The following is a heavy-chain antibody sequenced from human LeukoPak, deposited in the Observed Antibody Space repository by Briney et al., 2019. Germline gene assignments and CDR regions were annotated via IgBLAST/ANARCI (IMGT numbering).Heavy chain of an antibody. CDR3: ARAFTMIDPFDY. V-gene: IGHV1-69*01. CDR2: IIPIFGRA. Sequence: GSSVKVSCKASGGTFSSLTINWVRQAPGQGLEWMGGIIPIFGRANYAQKFQGRVTITADDSTSTAYMELSSLRSEDTAVYYCARAFTMIDPFDYWGQGTLVTVSS. J-gene: IGHJ4*02. D-gene: IGHD3-22*01. CDR1: GGTFSSLT.